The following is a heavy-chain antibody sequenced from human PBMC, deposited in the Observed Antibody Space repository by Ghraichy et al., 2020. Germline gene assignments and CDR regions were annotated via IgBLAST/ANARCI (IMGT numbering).Heavy chain of an antibody. Sequence: SCAASGLTFSNYWMHWVRQAPGKGLVWVSRISSDGGTTTYVDSVEGRFTISRDNANNTLYLQMHSLRAEDTAVYYCASGDRQVNNRFDPWGQGTLVTVSA. J-gene: IGHJ5*02. CDR2: ISSDGGTT. V-gene: IGHV3-74*01. CDR1: GLTFSNYW. CDR3: ASGDRQVNNRFDP. D-gene: IGHD2-21*02.